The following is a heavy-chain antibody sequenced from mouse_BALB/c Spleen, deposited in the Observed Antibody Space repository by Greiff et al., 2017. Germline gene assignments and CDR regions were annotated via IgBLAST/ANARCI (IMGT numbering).Heavy chain of an antibody. V-gene: IGHV1-4*02. J-gene: IGHJ2*01. CDR3: ARAYDGYY. Sequence: VQVVESAAELARPGASVKMSCKASGYTFTSYTMHWVKQRPGQGLEWIGYINPSSGYTEYNQKFKDKTTLTADKSSSTAYMQLSSLTSEDSAVYYCARAYDGYYWGQGTTLTVSS. CDR1: GYTFTSYT. D-gene: IGHD2-3*01. CDR2: INPSSGYT.